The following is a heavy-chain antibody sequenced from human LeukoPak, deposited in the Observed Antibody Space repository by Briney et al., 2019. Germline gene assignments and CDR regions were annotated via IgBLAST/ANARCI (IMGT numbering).Heavy chain of an antibody. CDR1: GGTFSSSA. CDR2: ISAYNGNT. CDR3: ARAAYYGSGSGGGY. V-gene: IGHV1-18*01. J-gene: IGHJ4*02. D-gene: IGHD3-10*01. Sequence: GASVKVSCKTSGGTFSSSAIRWVRQAPGQGLEWMGWISAYNGNTNYAQKLQGRVTMTTDTSTSTAYMELRSLRSDDTAVYYCARAAYYGSGSGGGYWGQGTLVTVSS.